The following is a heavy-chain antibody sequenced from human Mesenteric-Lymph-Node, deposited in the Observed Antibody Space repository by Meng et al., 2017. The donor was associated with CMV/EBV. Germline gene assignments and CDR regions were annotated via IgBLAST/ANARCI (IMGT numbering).Heavy chain of an antibody. CDR1: GDTFTSNG. V-gene: IGHV1-18*01. D-gene: IGHD3-10*01. CDR2: VSAYNGNT. CDR3: AGGATMIRGVKNWFDT. J-gene: IGHJ5*02. Sequence: GDTFTSNGTSWVPQAPGEGLEWMGWVSAYNGNTNDAQELQGRVTRTTDTSTSTADRERRSMRSDDTAVYYCAGGATMIRGVKNWFDTWGQGTLVTVSS.